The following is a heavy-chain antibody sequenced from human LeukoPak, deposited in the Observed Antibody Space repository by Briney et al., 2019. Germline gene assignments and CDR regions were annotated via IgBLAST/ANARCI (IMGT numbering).Heavy chain of an antibody. Sequence: ASVKVSCKASEYTFTDYAINWVRQAPGQRLEWMGWIKAGNGNTRYSQRFQGRVTITRDTSASTAYMELSSLTSEDTAVYYCARGRWSATTASYYLDFWGQGTLVTVSS. V-gene: IGHV1-3*01. CDR2: IKAGNGNT. J-gene: IGHJ4*02. CDR3: ARGRWSATTASYYLDF. CDR1: EYTFTDYA. D-gene: IGHD5-24*01.